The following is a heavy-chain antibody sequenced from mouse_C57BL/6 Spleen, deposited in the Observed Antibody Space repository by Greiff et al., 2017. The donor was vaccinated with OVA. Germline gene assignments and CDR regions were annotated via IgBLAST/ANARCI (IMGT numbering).Heavy chain of an antibody. D-gene: IGHD1-1*01. J-gene: IGHJ3*01. CDR1: GFTFTDYY. Sequence: EVKLVESGGGLVQPGGSLSLSCAASGFTFTDYYMSWVRQPPGKALEWLGFIRNKANGYTTEYSASVKGRFTISRDNSQSILYLQMNALRAEDSATYYCARYYYGSEGWFAYWGQGTLVTVSA. V-gene: IGHV7-3*01. CDR2: IRNKANGYTT. CDR3: ARYYYGSEGWFAY.